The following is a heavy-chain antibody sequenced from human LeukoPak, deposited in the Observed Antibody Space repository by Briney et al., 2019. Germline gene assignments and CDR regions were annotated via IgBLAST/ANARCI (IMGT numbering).Heavy chain of an antibody. J-gene: IGHJ5*02. CDR1: GGSISSSSNC. D-gene: IGHD1-7*01. V-gene: IGHV4-39*01. CDR3: ARRNLYNWNYGNWFDP. CDR2: ISYSGSI. Sequence: SETLSLTCTVSGGSISSSSNCWGWIRQPPGKGLEWIGNISYSGSIYYNPSLKSRFTITVDTSNNHFSLKLNSVTAADTAVYYCARRNLYNWNYGNWFDPWGQGTLVTVSS.